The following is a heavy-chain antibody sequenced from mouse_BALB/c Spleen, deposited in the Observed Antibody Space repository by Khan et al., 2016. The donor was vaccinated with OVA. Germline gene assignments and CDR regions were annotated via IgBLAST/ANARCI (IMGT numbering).Heavy chain of an antibody. CDR1: GYSITSGYG. J-gene: IGHJ2*01. Sequence: EVQLQESGPGLVKPSQSLSLTCTVTGYSITSGYGWNWIRQFPGNKLEWMGYLSYSGSTNYTPSLKNRISINRDTSKNHLFLQLKSVTTEDTATYYCARTARIKYWGQGTTLTVSS. CDR3: ARTARIKY. V-gene: IGHV3-2*02. CDR2: LSYSGST. D-gene: IGHD1-2*01.